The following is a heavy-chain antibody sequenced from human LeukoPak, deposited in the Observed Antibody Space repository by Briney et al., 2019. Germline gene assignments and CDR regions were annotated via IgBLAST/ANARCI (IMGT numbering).Heavy chain of an antibody. CDR1: GFTFSSYS. CDR2: ISSSSSYI. D-gene: IGHD5-18*01. Sequence: GGSLRLSYAASGFTFSSYSMNWVRQAPGKGLEWVSSISSSSSYIYYADSVKGRFTISRDNAKNSLYLQMNSLRAEDTAVYYCANAPKDTASDYWGQGTLVTVSS. CDR3: ANAPKDTASDY. V-gene: IGHV3-21*01. J-gene: IGHJ4*02.